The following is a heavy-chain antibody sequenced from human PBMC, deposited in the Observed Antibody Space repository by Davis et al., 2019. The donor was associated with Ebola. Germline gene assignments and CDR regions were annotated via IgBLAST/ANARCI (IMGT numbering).Heavy chain of an antibody. CDR1: GFTFDDYA. Sequence: SLKISCAASGFTFDDYAMHWVRQAPGKGLEWVSGISWNSGSIGYADSVKGRFTISRDNAKNSLYLQMNSLRAEDTALYYCAKDIHGMDVWGQGTTVTVSS. CDR3: AKDIHGMDV. V-gene: IGHV3-9*01. CDR2: ISWNSGSI. J-gene: IGHJ6*02.